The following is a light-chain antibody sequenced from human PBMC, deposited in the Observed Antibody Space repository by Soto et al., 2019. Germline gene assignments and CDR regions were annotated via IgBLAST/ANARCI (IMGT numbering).Light chain of an antibody. CDR3: QQYNSYWT. V-gene: IGKV1-5*03. Sequence: DIHMTQSPSTLSASVGDRVTITFRASQSISICLAWYQQKPGEAPKLLIYKASSLESGVPSRFSGSGSGTEFTLTISSLQPDDFATYYCQQYNSYWTFGQGTKVDIK. CDR2: KAS. CDR1: QSISIC. J-gene: IGKJ1*01.